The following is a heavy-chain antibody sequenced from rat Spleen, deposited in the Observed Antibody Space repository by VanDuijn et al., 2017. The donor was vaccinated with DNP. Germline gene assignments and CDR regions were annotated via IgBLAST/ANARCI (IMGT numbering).Heavy chain of an antibody. D-gene: IGHD1-1*01. CDR2: ISYDGGST. CDR1: GFTFSDYN. V-gene: IGHV5-20*01. CDR3: TTRDYFTGPYNSFPY. Sequence: EVKLVESGGGLVQPGRSLKLSCAASGFTFSDYNMAWVRQAPTKGLEWVAYISYDGGSTSYGDSVRGRFTISRDNAKSTLYLKMDSLRSEDTATYYCTTRDYFTGPYNSFPYWGQGTLVTVSS. J-gene: IGHJ3*01.